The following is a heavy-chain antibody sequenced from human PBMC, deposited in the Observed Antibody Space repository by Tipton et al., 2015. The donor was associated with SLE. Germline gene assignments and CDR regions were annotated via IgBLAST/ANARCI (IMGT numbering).Heavy chain of an antibody. CDR3: ASPKGVSEPGYFDY. CDR1: GFTFSSYW. CDR2: IKQDGSEK. J-gene: IGHJ4*02. Sequence: LRLSCAASGFTFSSYWMSWVRQAPGKGLEWVANIKQDGSEKYYVDSVKGRFTISRDNAKNSLYLQMNSLRAEDTAVYYCASPKGVSEPGYFDYWGQGTLVTVSS. V-gene: IGHV3-7*03. D-gene: IGHD6-6*01.